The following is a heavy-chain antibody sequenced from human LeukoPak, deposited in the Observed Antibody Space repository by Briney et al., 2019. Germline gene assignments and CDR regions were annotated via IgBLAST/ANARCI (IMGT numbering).Heavy chain of an antibody. D-gene: IGHD3-9*01. CDR1: GYTFTGYY. CDR3: AKDRTAYDILTAADY. Sequence: ASVKVSCKASGYTFTGYYIHWVRQAPGQGLQWMGWINPNSADNHYAQNFQGRGTMTRGTAISTAYLDLSRLRSDDTAVYYCAKDRTAYDILTAADYWGQGTLVSVSS. CDR2: INPNSADN. V-gene: IGHV1-2*02. J-gene: IGHJ4*02.